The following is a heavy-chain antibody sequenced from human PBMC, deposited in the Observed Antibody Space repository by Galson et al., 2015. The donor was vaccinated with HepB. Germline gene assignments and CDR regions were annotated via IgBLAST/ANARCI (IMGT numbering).Heavy chain of an antibody. Sequence: SLRLSCAASGFTFSSYAMHWVRQAPGKGLEWVAVISYDGSNKYYADSVKGRFTISRDNSKNTLYLQMNSLRAEDTAVYYCARDRLVGIHYYYYGMDVWGQGTTVTVSS. CDR1: GFTFSSYA. CDR2: ISYDGSNK. J-gene: IGHJ6*02. D-gene: IGHD3-9*01. CDR3: ARDRLVGIHYYYYGMDV. V-gene: IGHV3-30-3*01.